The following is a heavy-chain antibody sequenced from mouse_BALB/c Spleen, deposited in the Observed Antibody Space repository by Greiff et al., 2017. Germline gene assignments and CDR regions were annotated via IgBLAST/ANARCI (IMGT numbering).Heavy chain of an antibody. D-gene: IGHD1-1*01. Sequence: VQRVESGPGLVAPSQSLSITCTVSGFSLTGYGVNWVRQPPGKGLEWLGMIWGDGSTDYNSALKSRLSISKDNSKSQVFLKMNSLQTDDTARYYCARDRYYGSRYFDVWGAGTTVTVSS. CDR1: GFSLTGYG. J-gene: IGHJ1*01. CDR2: IWGDGST. CDR3: ARDRYYGSRYFDV. V-gene: IGHV2-6-7*01.